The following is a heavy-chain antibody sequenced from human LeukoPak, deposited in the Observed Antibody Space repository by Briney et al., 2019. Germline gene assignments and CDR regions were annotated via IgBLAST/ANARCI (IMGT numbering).Heavy chain of an antibody. CDR1: RFTFSSFA. CDR3: VKDPSGNYFYFDY. Sequence: PGGSLRLSCSASRFTFSSFAMFWVRQAPGKGLEYVSGISSDEGRTNYADSVKARFTISRDNSKVTLYLQMTSLRPEDTAIYYCVKDPSGNYFYFDYWGQGPLVTVSS. D-gene: IGHD1-26*01. CDR2: ISSDEGRT. V-gene: IGHV3-64D*09. J-gene: IGHJ4*02.